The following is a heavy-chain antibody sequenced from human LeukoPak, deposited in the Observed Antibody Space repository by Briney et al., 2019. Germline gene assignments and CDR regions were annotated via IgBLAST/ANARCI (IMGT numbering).Heavy chain of an antibody. CDR2: FYTSGTT. CDR3: ARTVVTLDWYFDL. D-gene: IGHD4-23*01. Sequence: SETLSLTCSVSGGSISSYSWNWIRHPAGKGLEGIGRFYTSGTTNYNPSLKSRVTMSIDTSKNQVSLKMRSVTAADTAVYYCARTVVTLDWYFDLWGRGTLVSVSS. J-gene: IGHJ2*01. CDR1: GGSISSYS. V-gene: IGHV4-4*07.